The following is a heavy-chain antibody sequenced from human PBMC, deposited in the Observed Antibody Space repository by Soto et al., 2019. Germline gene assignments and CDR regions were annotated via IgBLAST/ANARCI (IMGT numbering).Heavy chain of an antibody. CDR3: ARDPPPPDY. CDR2: ISAYNGNT. CDR1: GYTFASYA. V-gene: IGHV1-18*01. J-gene: IGHJ4*02. Sequence: QVQLVQSGAEVKKPGASVKVSCKASGYTFASYAISWMRQAPGQGLEWMGWISAYNGNTNYAQKLQGRVTMTTDTATRTSYLALRSPRSDDTAVYYCARDPPPPDYWGQGTLVTVS.